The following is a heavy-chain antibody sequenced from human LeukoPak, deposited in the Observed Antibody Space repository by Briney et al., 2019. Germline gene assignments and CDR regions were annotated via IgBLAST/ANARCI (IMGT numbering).Heavy chain of an antibody. D-gene: IGHD6-19*01. CDR2: LTSSGGTT. CDR1: GFTFSDYA. Sequence: GGSLRLSCAASGFTFSDYAMSWVRQAPGRGLEWVSGLTSSGGTTYYADSVKGRFTISRDNSRSTLYLQTNSLRVEDTAVYYCAKPVAGSSLGAFDIWGQGTMVTVSS. V-gene: IGHV3-23*01. J-gene: IGHJ3*02. CDR3: AKPVAGSSLGAFDI.